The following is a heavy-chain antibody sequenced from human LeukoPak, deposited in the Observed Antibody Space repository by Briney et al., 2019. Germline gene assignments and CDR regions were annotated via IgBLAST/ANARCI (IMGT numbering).Heavy chain of an antibody. CDR2: ISWNSGSI. J-gene: IGHJ4*02. CDR1: GFTFDDYA. V-gene: IGHV3-9*01. CDR3: AKDFGPGSMATSPGFDY. Sequence: PGGSLRLSFAASGFTFDDYAMHWVRQAPGKGLEWVSGISWNSGSIGYADSVKGRFTISRDNAKTSLYLQMNSLRAEDTALYYCAKDFGPGSMATSPGFDYWGQGTLVTVSS. D-gene: IGHD5-24*01.